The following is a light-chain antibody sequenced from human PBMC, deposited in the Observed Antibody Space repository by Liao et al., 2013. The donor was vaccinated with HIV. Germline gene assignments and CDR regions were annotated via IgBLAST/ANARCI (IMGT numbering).Light chain of an antibody. J-gene: IGLJ3*02. CDR1: NIGSKS. CDR2: KDT. Sequence: SYELTQPPSVSVAPGKTARITCGGNNIGSKSVHWYQQKPGQAPIVLIYKDTERPSGVPERFSGSSSGTTVTLTISGVQAEDEADYYCQSADTTSNYRMFGGGTKLTVL. CDR3: QSADTTSNYRM. V-gene: IGLV3-21*01.